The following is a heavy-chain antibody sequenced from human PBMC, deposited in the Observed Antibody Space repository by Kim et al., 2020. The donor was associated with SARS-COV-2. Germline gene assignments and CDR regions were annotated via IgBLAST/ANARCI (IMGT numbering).Heavy chain of an antibody. CDR3: ARGRAGVVPAPVLGLGPSYDYYAMDV. V-gene: IGHV4-34*01. CDR1: GGSFSDYN. CDR2: INHSGST. Sequence: SETLSLTCAVYGGSFSDYNWSWIRQPPGKGLEWIVEINHSGSTNFSPSLKSRITISVDTSKSQFSLRLKSMTATDTAVYYCARGRAGVVPAPVLGLGPSYDYYAMDVWGRGTPVAVSS. D-gene: IGHD2-2*01. J-gene: IGHJ6*02.